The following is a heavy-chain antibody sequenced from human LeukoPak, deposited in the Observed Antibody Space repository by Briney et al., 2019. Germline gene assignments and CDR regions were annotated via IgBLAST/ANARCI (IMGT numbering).Heavy chain of an antibody. J-gene: IGHJ4*02. CDR2: IYSGGST. CDR3: ARDEYYDSSGYTPS. D-gene: IGHD3-22*01. Sequence: GGSLRLSCAASGFTVSSNYMSWVRQAPGKGLEWVSVIYSGGSTYYADSVKGRFTISRDNSKNTLYLQMNSLRAEDTAVYYCARDEYYDSSGYTPSWGQGTLVTVSS. V-gene: IGHV3-53*01. CDR1: GFTVSSNY.